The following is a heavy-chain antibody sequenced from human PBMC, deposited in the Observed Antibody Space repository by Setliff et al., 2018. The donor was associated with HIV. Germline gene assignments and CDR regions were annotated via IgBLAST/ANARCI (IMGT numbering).Heavy chain of an antibody. CDR3: ASEGITMVRGAIIRSAFDI. V-gene: IGHV1-18*01. CDR1: GYTFTTYG. D-gene: IGHD3-10*01. J-gene: IGHJ3*02. Sequence: ASVKVSCKASGYTFTTYGISWVRQAPGQGLEWMGWISVYKGNTHYGQKFQGRVIVTAETSTSTAYMELTSLRSDDTAVYYCASEGITMVRGAIIRSAFDIWGQGTMVTVSS. CDR2: ISVYKGNT.